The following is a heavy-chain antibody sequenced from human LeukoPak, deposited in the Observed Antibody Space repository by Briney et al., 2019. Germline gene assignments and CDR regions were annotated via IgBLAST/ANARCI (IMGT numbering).Heavy chain of an antibody. D-gene: IGHD5-12*01. J-gene: IGHJ4*02. CDR1: GGSISSSSYY. CDR3: ARDWGRGVATISSGFDY. V-gene: IGHV4-39*07. CDR2: IYYSGST. Sequence: TSETLSLTCTVSGGSISSSSYYWGWIRQPPGKGLEWIGSIYYSGSTYYNPSLKSRVTISVDTSKNQFSLKLSSVTAADTAVYYCARDWGRGVATISSGFDYWGQGTLVTVSS.